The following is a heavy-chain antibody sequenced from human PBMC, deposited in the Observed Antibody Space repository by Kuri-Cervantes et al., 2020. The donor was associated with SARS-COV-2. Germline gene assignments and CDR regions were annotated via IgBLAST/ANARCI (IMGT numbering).Heavy chain of an antibody. Sequence: GESLKISCAASGFTFSSYAIHWVRQAPGKGLEWVAAISYDGSNKYYTESVKVRFTISRDNSKNTLYLQMNSLRAEDTAVYYCARDNDNFDNWGQGTLVTVSS. CDR3: ARDNDNFDN. CDR1: GFTFSSYA. V-gene: IGHV3-30*03. J-gene: IGHJ4*02. CDR2: ISYDGSNK. D-gene: IGHD1-1*01.